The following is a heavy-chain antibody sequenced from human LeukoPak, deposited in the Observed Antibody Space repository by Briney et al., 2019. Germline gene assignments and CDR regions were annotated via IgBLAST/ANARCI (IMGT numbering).Heavy chain of an antibody. D-gene: IGHD4-17*01. J-gene: IGHJ3*02. CDR2: IRYDGSNK. CDR3: AKVATVTTSLDAFDI. Sequence: GGSLRLSCAASGFTLSSYGMHWVRQAPGKGLEWVAFIRYDGSNKYYADSVKGRFTISRDNSKNTLYLQMNSLRAEDTAVYYCAKVATVTTSLDAFDIWGQGTMVTVSS. V-gene: IGHV3-30*02. CDR1: GFTLSSYG.